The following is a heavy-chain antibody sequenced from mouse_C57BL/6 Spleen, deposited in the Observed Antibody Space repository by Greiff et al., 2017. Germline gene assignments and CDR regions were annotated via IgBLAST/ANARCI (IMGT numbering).Heavy chain of an antibody. CDR2: IYPSDSET. V-gene: IGHV1-61*01. J-gene: IGHJ4*01. Sequence: QVQLQQPGAELVRPGSSVKLSCKASGYTFTSYWMDWVKQRPGQGLEWIGNIYPSDSETHYNQKFKDKATLTVDKSSSTAYMQLSSLTSEDSAVYYCARGTTVAAMDYWGQGTSVTVSS. D-gene: IGHD1-1*01. CDR3: ARGTTVAAMDY. CDR1: GYTFTSYW.